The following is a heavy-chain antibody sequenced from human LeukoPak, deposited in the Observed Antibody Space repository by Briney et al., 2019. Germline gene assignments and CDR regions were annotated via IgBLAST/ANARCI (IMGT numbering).Heavy chain of an antibody. V-gene: IGHV1-46*01. J-gene: IGHJ4*02. D-gene: IGHD3-22*01. Sequence: ASVKVSCKASGYTFTSYGISWVRQAPGQGLEWMGIINPSGGSTSYAQKFQGRVTMTRDMTTSTVYMELSSLRSEDTAVYYCARSFFDSSGYYFDYWGQGTLVTVSS. CDR3: ARSFFDSSGYYFDY. CDR1: GYTFTSYG. CDR2: INPSGGST.